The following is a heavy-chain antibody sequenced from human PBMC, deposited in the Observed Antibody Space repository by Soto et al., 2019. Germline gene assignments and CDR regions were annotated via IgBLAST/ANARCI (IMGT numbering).Heavy chain of an antibody. CDR1: GFTFSSYG. V-gene: IGHV3-30*18. D-gene: IGHD1-7*01. CDR3: AKEWGEGDWNYGEPTAFDY. CDR2: ISYDGSNK. J-gene: IGHJ4*02. Sequence: GGSLRLSCAASGFTFSSYGMHWVRQAPGKGLEWVAVISYDGSNKYYADSVKGRFTISRDNSKNTLYLQMNSLRAEDTAVYYCAKEWGEGDWNYGEPTAFDYWGQGTLVTVSS.